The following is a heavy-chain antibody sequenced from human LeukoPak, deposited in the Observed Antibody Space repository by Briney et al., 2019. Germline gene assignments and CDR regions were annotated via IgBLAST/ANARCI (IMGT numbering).Heavy chain of an antibody. CDR2: IYYSGST. V-gene: IGHV4-59*01. CDR1: GGSISSYY. D-gene: IGHD3-9*01. Sequence: SETLSLTCTVSGGSISSYYWSWIRQPPGKGLEWIGYIYYSGSTNYNPSPKSRVTISVDTSKNQFSLKLSSVTAADTAVYYCARVRGSYYDIGDVWGQGTTVTVSS. J-gene: IGHJ6*02. CDR3: ARVRGSYYDIGDV.